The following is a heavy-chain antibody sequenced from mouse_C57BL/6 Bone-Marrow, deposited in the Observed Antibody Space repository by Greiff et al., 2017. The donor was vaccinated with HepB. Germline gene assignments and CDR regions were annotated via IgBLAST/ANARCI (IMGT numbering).Heavy chain of an antibody. CDR2: IYPGDGDT. D-gene: IGHD1-1*01. CDR3: ARRTTVVPRDAMDY. CDR1: GYAFSSYW. Sequence: VQLQQSGAELVKPGASAKISCKASGYAFSSYWMNWVKQRPGKGLEWIGQIYPGDGDTNYNGKFKGKATLTADKSSSTAYMQLSSLTSEDSAVYFCARRTTVVPRDAMDYWGQGTSVTVSS. J-gene: IGHJ4*01. V-gene: IGHV1-80*01.